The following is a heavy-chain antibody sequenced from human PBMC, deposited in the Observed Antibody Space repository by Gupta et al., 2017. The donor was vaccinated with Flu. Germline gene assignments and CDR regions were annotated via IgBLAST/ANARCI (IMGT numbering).Heavy chain of an antibody. D-gene: IGHD2-2*03. J-gene: IGHJ6*02. Sequence: KGLEWVSAISGRGGSTYYADSVKGRFTISRDNSKNTLYLQMNSLRAEETAVYYCAKDLDIVVVPAAHYGMDVWGQGTTVTVSS. CDR2: ISGRGGST. V-gene: IGHV3-23*01. CDR3: AKDLDIVVVPAAHYGMDV.